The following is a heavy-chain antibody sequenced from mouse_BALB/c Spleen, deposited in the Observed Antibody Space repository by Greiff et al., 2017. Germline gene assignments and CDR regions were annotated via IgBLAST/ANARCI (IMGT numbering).Heavy chain of an antibody. V-gene: IGHV8-12*01. J-gene: IGHJ3*01. D-gene: IGHD2-3*01. CDR1: GFSLSTSGMG. CDR3: ARRDDGYYVAWFAY. Sequence: QVTLKVSGPGILQPSQTLSLTCSFSGFSLSTSGMGVSWIRQPSGKGLEWLAHIYWDDDKRYNPSLKSRLTISKDTSRNQVFLKITSVDTADTATYYCARRDDGYYVAWFAYWGQGTLVTVSA. CDR2: IYWDDDK.